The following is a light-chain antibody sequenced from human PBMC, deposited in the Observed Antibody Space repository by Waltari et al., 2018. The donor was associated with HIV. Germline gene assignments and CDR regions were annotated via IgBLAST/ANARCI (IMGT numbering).Light chain of an antibody. Sequence: EIVLTQSPGTLSLSPGERATLSCRASQSVSSSYLAWYQQKPGQAPRLLSYGASSRATGIPDRFSGSWSGTNFTLPISRLGPEDFAVYYCQQYGSSPLWTFGQGTKVEIK. CDR3: QQYGSSPLWT. V-gene: IGKV3-20*01. CDR1: QSVSSSY. J-gene: IGKJ1*01. CDR2: GAS.